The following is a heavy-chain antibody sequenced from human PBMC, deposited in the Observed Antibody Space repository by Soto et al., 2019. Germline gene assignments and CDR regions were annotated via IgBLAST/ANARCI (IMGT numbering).Heavy chain of an antibody. CDR3: ARPKGSYSSGYYYFDY. CDR2: IIPLFGTA. J-gene: IGHJ4*02. CDR1: GGTFSTYA. Sequence: QVQLVQSGAEVKQPGSSVKVSCKTSGGTFSTYAIYWVLQAPGQGLEWMGAIIPLFGTADYAQKFQGRVTITADESTSTAYMELSSLRSEDTAVYYCARPKGSYSSGYYYFDYWGQGTLVTVSS. V-gene: IGHV1-69*01. D-gene: IGHD6-19*01.